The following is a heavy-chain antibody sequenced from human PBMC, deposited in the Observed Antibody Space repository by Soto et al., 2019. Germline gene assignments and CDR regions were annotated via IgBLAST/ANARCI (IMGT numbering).Heavy chain of an antibody. V-gene: IGHV4-34*01. J-gene: IGHJ5*02. CDR2: INHSGST. Sequence: QVQLQQWGAGLLKPSETLSLTCAVYGGSFSGYYWSWIRQPPGKGLEWIGEINHSGSTNYNPSLKSRVTISVDTSKNQFSLKLSSVTAADTAVYYCARTPHDFWSGPTTWFDPWGQGTLVTVSS. D-gene: IGHD3-3*01. CDR1: GGSFSGYY. CDR3: ARTPHDFWSGPTTWFDP.